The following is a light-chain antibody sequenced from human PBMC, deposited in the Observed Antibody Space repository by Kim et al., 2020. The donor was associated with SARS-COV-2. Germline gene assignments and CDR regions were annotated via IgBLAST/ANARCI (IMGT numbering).Light chain of an antibody. CDR3: QQRSNWPT. J-gene: IGKJ4*01. CDR1: QSVSSY. Sequence: SLSPGERAPLSCRASQSVSSYLAWYQQKPGQAPRLLIYDASNRATGIPARFSGSGSGTDFTLTISSLEPEDFAVYYCQQRSNWPTCGGGTKVDIK. V-gene: IGKV3-11*01. CDR2: DAS.